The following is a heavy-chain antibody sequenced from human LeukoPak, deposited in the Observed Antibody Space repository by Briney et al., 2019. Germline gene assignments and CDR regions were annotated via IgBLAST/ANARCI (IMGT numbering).Heavy chain of an antibody. CDR3: ARTMTNYYYYYMDV. J-gene: IGHJ6*03. CDR2: INPNSGGT. V-gene: IGHV1-2*02. D-gene: IGHD3-22*01. Sequence: ASVKVSCKASGYTFTGYYMHWVRQAPGQGLEWMGWINPNSGGTNYAQKFQGRVTMTSDTSISTAYMELSRLRSDDTAVYYCARTMTNYYYYYMDVWGKGTTVTVSS. CDR1: GYTFTGYY.